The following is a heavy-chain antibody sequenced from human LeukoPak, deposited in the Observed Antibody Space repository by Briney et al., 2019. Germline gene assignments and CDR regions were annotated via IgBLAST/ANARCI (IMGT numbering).Heavy chain of an antibody. CDR1: GGSISSSSYY. CDR3: ANYCSSSSCHIRRAFDI. V-gene: IGHV4-39*05. D-gene: IGHD2-2*02. Sequence: PSETPSLTCTVSGGSISSSSYYWGWIRQPPGKGLEWIGSIYYSGSTYYNPSLKSRVTISVDTSKNQFSLKLSSVTAADTAVYYCANYCSSSSCHIRRAFDIWGQGTMVTVSS. CDR2: IYYSGST. J-gene: IGHJ3*02.